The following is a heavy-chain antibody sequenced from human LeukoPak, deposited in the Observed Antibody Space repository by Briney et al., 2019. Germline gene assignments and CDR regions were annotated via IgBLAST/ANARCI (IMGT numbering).Heavy chain of an antibody. CDR3: ARGPRGYQLPSKHRYNWLDP. Sequence: GGSLRLSCAASGFTFSSYEMNWVRQAPGKGLEWVSYISSSGSTIYYADSVKGRFTISRDNAKNSLYLQMNSLRAEDTAVYYCARGPRGYQLPSKHRYNWLDPWGQGTLVTVSS. CDR1: GFTFSSYE. J-gene: IGHJ5*02. CDR2: ISSSGSTI. D-gene: IGHD2-2*01. V-gene: IGHV3-48*03.